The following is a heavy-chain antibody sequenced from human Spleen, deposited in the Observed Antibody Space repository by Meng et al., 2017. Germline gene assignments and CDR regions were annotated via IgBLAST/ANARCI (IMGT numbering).Heavy chain of an antibody. D-gene: IGHD1-26*01. Sequence: GGSLRLSCAASGFAFDDYAMHWVRQAPGKGLEWLSFIKSGGNDIRYADSVKGRFTISRDNAKSSLYLQMTSLRAEDMALYYCAASGSYYGYSVYWGQGTLVTVSS. V-gene: IGHV3-9*03. CDR2: IKSGGNDI. CDR1: GFAFDDYA. J-gene: IGHJ4*02. CDR3: AASGSYYGYSVY.